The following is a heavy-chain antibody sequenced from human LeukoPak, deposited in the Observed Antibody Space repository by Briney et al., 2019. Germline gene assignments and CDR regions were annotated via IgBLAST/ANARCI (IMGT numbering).Heavy chain of an antibody. J-gene: IGHJ4*02. CDR1: GGSFSGYY. CDR2: IYYSGST. CDR3: ARGGDSSVSWAFDY. D-gene: IGHD6-19*01. V-gene: IGHV4-59*01. Sequence: SETLSLTCAVYGGSFSGYYWSWIRQPPGKGLEWIGYIYYSGSTNCNPSLKSRVTISVDTSKNQFSLKLSSVTAADSALYCCARGGDSSVSWAFDYWGQGTLVTVSS.